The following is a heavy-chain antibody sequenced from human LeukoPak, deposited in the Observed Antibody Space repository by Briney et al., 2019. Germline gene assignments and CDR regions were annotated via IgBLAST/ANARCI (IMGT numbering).Heavy chain of an antibody. J-gene: IGHJ4*02. Sequence: TSETLSLTCAVYGGSFSGYYWSWIRQPPGKGLEWIGEINHSGSTNYNPSLKSRVTISVDTSKNQFSLKLSSVTAADTAVYYCARGPLGKLEPPGAYDYWGQGTLVTVSS. V-gene: IGHV4-34*01. D-gene: IGHD1-1*01. CDR2: INHSGST. CDR3: ARGPLGKLEPPGAYDY. CDR1: GGSFSGYY.